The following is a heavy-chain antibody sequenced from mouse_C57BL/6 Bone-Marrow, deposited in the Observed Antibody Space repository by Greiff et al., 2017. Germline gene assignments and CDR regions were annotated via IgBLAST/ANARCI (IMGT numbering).Heavy chain of an antibody. D-gene: IGHD2-5*01. CDR1: GFNIKNTY. J-gene: IGHJ3*01. CDR2: IVPATGNT. CDR3: ARGYYSIFAY. V-gene: IGHV14-3*01. Sequence: EVMLVESVAELVRPGASVKLSCTASGFNIKNTYMHWVKQRPEQGLEWIGRIVPATGNTTYAPKFPGKATLTANTSTNTAYLQLSMRTSEDTAIYYCARGYYSIFAYWGQGTLVTVSA.